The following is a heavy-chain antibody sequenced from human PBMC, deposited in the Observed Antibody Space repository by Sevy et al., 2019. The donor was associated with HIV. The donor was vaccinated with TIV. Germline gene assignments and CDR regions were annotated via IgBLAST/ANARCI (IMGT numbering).Heavy chain of an antibody. Sequence: GGSLRLSCAASGFSFSDYYMTWIRQAPGKGLEWVSYISGSTNAIFYADSVKGRFIISRDNTKKSLYLRMNTLRAEETAVYYCARVGLAASGGGFGAFDMWGQGTMVTVSS. CDR2: ISGSTNAI. V-gene: IGHV3-11*01. CDR3: ARVGLAASGGGFGAFDM. CDR1: GFSFSDYY. J-gene: IGHJ3*02. D-gene: IGHD6-13*01.